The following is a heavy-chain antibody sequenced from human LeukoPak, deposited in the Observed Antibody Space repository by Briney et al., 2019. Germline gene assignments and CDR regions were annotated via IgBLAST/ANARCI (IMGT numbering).Heavy chain of an antibody. CDR2: IYYGGST. CDR3: GVGQTVTTVYWYFDL. D-gene: IGHD4-17*01. CDR1: GGSISSYY. V-gene: IGHV4-59*01. J-gene: IGHJ2*01. Sequence: SETLSLTCTASGGSISSYYRSWIRQPPGKGLEWMGYIYYGGSTNYNASFKSGVTMSVDAYKKQFSLKLSSVTAADTTVYYCGVGQTVTTVYWYFDLWGRGTLVT.